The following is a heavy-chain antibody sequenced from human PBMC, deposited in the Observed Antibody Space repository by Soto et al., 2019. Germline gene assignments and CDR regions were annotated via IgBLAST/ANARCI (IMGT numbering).Heavy chain of an antibody. D-gene: IGHD5-12*01. V-gene: IGHV1-18*01. J-gene: IGHJ4*02. CDR3: ARVQSGYDFAY. CDR2: ISAYNGNT. Sequence: QVQLVQSGAEVKKPGASVKVSCKASGYTFTSYGINWVRQAPGQGLEWMGWISAYNGNTHYAQKRQGRYTMTTDTSTSTAYMEMRSLRSDDTAVYYCARVQSGYDFAYWGQGTLVTVSS. CDR1: GYTFTSYG.